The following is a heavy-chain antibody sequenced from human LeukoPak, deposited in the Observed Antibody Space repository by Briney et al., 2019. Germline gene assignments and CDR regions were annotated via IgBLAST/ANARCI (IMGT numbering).Heavy chain of an antibody. Sequence: ASVKVSCKASGGTFSSYAISWVRQAPGQGLEWMGGIIPIFGTANYAQKFQGRVTITADESTSTAYMELSSLRSEDTAVYYRARDADYYDSSGPFDYWGQGTLVTVSS. D-gene: IGHD3-22*01. CDR2: IIPIFGTA. CDR1: GGTFSSYA. V-gene: IGHV1-69*13. J-gene: IGHJ4*02. CDR3: ARDADYYDSSGPFDY.